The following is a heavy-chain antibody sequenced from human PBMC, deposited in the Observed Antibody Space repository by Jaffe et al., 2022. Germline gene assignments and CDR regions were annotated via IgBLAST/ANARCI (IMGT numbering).Heavy chain of an antibody. J-gene: IGHJ4*02. CDR1: GFSLSTSGMC. Sequence: QVTLRESGPALVKPTQTLTLTCTFSGFSLSTSGMCVSWVRQPPGKALEWLALIDWDDDKYYSTSLKTRLTISKDTSKNQVVLTMTNMDPVDTATYYCARIRDVRIAAAGLYYFDYWGQGTLVTVSS. D-gene: IGHD6-13*01. V-gene: IGHV2-70*20. CDR3: ARIRDVRIAAAGLYYFDY. CDR2: IDWDDDK.